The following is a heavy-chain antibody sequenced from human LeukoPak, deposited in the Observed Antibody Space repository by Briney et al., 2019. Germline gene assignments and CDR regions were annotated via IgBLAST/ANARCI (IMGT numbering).Heavy chain of an antibody. D-gene: IGHD3-10*01. CDR3: ASTLLWFGEPIKGYYFDY. CDR2: ISAYNGNT. Sequence: ASVKVSCKASGYTFTSYGISWVRQAPGQGLEWMGWISAYNGNTNYAQKLQGRVTTTTDTSTSTAYMELRSLRSDDTAVYYCASTLLWFGEPIKGYYFDYWGQGTLVTVSS. J-gene: IGHJ4*02. CDR1: GYTFTSYG. V-gene: IGHV1-18*04.